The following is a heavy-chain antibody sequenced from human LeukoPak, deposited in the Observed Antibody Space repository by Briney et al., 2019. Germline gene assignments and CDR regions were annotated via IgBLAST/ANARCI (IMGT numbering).Heavy chain of an antibody. J-gene: IGHJ4*02. CDR2: IKSKTDGGTT. Sequence: GGSLRLPCAASGFTFSNAWMSWVRQAPGKGLEWVGRIKSKTDGGTTDYAAPVKGRFTISRDDSKNTLYLQMNSLKTEDTAVYYCTTEASYYDILTGFVGFDYWGQGTLVTVSS. CDR3: TTEASYYDILTGFVGFDY. CDR1: GFTFSNAW. V-gene: IGHV3-15*01. D-gene: IGHD3-9*01.